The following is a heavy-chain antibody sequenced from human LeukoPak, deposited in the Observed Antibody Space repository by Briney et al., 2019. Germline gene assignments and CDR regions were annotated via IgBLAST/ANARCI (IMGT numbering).Heavy chain of an antibody. J-gene: IGHJ6*03. CDR1: GDTFTTYD. Sequence: GASGKVSCKPSGDTFTTYDINWVRQATGQGLEWMGWMNPNSGNSGYAQKFQGRVTLTWSTSISTASMELSSLTSDDTAVHYCATGGTYSNYYHMDVWGKGTTVTVSS. D-gene: IGHD1-26*01. CDR3: ATGGTYSNYYHMDV. V-gene: IGHV1-8*01. CDR2: MNPNSGNS.